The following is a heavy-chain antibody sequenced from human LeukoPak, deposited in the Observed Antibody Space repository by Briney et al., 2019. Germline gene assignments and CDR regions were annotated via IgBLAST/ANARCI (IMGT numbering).Heavy chain of an antibody. CDR3: ARDLGHDVAVAPDY. CDR1: GFTFSSCW. Sequence: GGSLRLSCAASGFTFSSCWMSWVRQAPGKGLEWVANIKQDGSEKNYVDSVKGRFTISRDNAKNSLYLQMNSLRAEDTAVYYCARDLGHDVAVAPDYWGQGTLVTVSS. D-gene: IGHD6-19*01. CDR2: IKQDGSEK. V-gene: IGHV3-7*01. J-gene: IGHJ4*02.